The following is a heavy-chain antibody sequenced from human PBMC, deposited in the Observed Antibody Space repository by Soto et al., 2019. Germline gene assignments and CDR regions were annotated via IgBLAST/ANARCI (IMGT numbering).Heavy chain of an antibody. CDR2: INHSGST. CDR1: GGSFSGYY. CDR3: ASGGADDPYCSGGSCYCY. D-gene: IGHD2-15*01. Sequence: PSETLSLTCAVYGGSFSGYYSSWIRQPPGKGLEWIGEINHSGSTNYNPSLKSRVTISVDTSKNQFSLKLSSVTAADTAVYYCASGGADDPYCSGGSCYCYWGQGTLVTVSS. V-gene: IGHV4-34*01. J-gene: IGHJ4*02.